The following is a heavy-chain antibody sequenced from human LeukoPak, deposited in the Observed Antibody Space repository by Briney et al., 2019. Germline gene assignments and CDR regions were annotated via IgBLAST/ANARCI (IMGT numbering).Heavy chain of an antibody. V-gene: IGHV4-4*09. D-gene: IGHD3-3*01. Sequence: SETLSLTCTVSGGSISSYYWSWIRQPPGKGLEWIGYIYTSGSTNYNPFLKSRVTISVDTSKNQFSLKLSSVTAADTAVYYCARGVRAYFDFWSGSAFDIWGQGTMVTVSS. CDR3: ARGVRAYFDFWSGSAFDI. J-gene: IGHJ3*02. CDR2: IYTSGST. CDR1: GGSISSYY.